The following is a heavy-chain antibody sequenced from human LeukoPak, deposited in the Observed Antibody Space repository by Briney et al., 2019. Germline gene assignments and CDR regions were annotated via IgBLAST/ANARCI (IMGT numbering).Heavy chain of an antibody. CDR1: AFTFSSYA. CDR2: IYGNGATT. J-gene: IGHJ4*02. D-gene: IGHD5-12*01. Sequence: GGSLRLSCAVSAFTFSSYAVNWVRQAPGKGLEWVSIIYGNGATTDYADSVKGRFTISRDDSKNTLYLQMNSLRAEDTAVYYCARKYSGFDYWGQGTRVTVSS. CDR3: ARKYSGFDY. V-gene: IGHV3-23*01.